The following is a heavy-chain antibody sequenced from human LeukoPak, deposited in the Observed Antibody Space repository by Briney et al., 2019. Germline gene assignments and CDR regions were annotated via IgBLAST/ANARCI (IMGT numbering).Heavy chain of an antibody. CDR3: ASSRRDAFDI. D-gene: IGHD1-14*01. J-gene: IGHJ3*02. Sequence: SETLSLTCAVSGYSISSGYYWGWIRQPPGEGLEWIGRIYHSGSTYYNPSLKSRVTISVDTSKNQFSLKLSSVTAADTAVYYFASSRRDAFDISGQGTMVTVSS. CDR2: IYHSGST. V-gene: IGHV4-38-2*01. CDR1: GYSISSGYY.